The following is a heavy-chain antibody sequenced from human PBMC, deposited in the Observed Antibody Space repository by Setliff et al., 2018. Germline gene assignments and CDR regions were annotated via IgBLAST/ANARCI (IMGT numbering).Heavy chain of an antibody. Sequence: PGGSLRLSCAASGFTFSTYAMNWLRQAPGKGLEWVSYISSSSGLIYYADSVKGRFTISRDEAKNSLYLQMNSLRTEDTAVYYCARSAVAVPGQFYFDNWGQGTRVTVSS. CDR1: GFTFSTYA. D-gene: IGHD6-19*01. J-gene: IGHJ4*02. CDR2: ISSSSGLI. CDR3: ARSAVAVPGQFYFDN. V-gene: IGHV3-48*01.